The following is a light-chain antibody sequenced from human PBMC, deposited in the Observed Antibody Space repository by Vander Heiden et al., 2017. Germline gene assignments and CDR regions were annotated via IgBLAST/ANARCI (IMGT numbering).Light chain of an antibody. CDR3: SAWDESKIEM. Sequence: QSVLTQPPSVSGTPGQRVTISCSGSNSNIGSNYVYWYQQCPAMTPQLLIYRNNQRPSGVPARFSVSKSGTSASLAISGRRSEDEAVYYCSAWDESKIEMFGGGTKVTVL. V-gene: IGLV1-47*01. CDR2: RNN. J-gene: IGLJ3*02. CDR1: NSNIGSNY.